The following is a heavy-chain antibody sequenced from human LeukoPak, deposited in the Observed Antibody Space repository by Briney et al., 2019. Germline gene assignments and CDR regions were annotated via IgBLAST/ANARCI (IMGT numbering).Heavy chain of an antibody. J-gene: IGHJ2*01. CDR1: GSTYSRYA. CDR2: ISDNGAGT. Sequence: GGSLRLSCAASGSTYSRYAMSWVRQAPGKGLEWVSSISDNGAGTFYADSVKGRFTISRDNSDKTLYLQMNSLRAEDTAVYYCAKRSLSGTWYFDLWGRGTLVIVSS. CDR3: AKRSLSGTWYFDL. D-gene: IGHD3-3*01. V-gene: IGHV3-23*01.